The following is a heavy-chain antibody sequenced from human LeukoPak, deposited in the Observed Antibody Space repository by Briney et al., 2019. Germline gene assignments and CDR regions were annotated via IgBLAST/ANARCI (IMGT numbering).Heavy chain of an antibody. D-gene: IGHD2-21*02. CDR1: GFTFSSYW. V-gene: IGHV3-7*01. CDR2: IKPDGSEK. Sequence: GGSLRLSCAASGFTFSSYWMSGVRQAPGKGLEWVANIKPDGSEKYYVDSVKGRFTISRDNAKKSMYLQMNSLRAEDTAVYYCAKDRLLNCRGDCYIFDYWGQGTVVTVSS. J-gene: IGHJ4*02. CDR3: AKDRLLNCRGDCYIFDY.